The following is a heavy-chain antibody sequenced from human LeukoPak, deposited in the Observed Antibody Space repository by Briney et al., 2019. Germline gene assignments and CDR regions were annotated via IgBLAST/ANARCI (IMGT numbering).Heavy chain of an antibody. Sequence: ASVKVSCKASGYTFTSYGISWVRQAPGQGLEWMGWISAYNGNTNYTQKLQGRVTMTTDTYTSTAYMELRSLRSDDTAVYYCAGRQTIGPRRDDYWGQGTLVTVSS. CDR2: ISAYNGNT. CDR1: GYTFTSYG. D-gene: IGHD6-6*01. V-gene: IGHV1-18*01. J-gene: IGHJ4*02. CDR3: AGRQTIGPRRDDY.